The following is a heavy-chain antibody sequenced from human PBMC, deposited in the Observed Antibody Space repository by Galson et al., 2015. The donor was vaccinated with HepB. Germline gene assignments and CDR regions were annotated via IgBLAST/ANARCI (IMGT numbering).Heavy chain of an antibody. CDR2: MNPNSGNT. J-gene: IGHJ4*02. D-gene: IGHD1-26*01. Sequence: SVKVSCKASGYTFTSYDINWVRQATGQGLEWMGWMNPNSGNTGYAQKFQGRVTMTRNTSISTAYMELSSLRSEDTAVYYCAKDRIVGATSFGYWGQGTLVTVSS. V-gene: IGHV1-8*01. CDR1: GYTFTSYD. CDR3: AKDRIVGATSFGY.